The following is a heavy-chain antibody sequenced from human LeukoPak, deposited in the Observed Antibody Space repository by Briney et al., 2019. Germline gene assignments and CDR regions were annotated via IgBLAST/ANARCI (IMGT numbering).Heavy chain of an antibody. Sequence: PETLSLTCTVPDGSISNSFWNWVRQPPGKGLEWIAYIHTSGSTNYNPAFKSRVTLSVDTSKSQFSLRLNSVTASDTAVYYCANSYDGKIVPFDNWGQGTLVTVSS. CDR2: IHTSGST. V-gene: IGHV4-4*09. J-gene: IGHJ4*02. D-gene: IGHD4-23*01. CDR3: ANSYDGKIVPFDN. CDR1: DGSISNSF.